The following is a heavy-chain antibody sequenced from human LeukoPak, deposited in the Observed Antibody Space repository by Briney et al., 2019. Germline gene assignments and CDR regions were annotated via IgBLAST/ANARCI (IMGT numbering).Heavy chain of an antibody. CDR2: IYYSGTT. CDR1: GGSISSPNHD. J-gene: IGHJ5*02. CDR3: ARSLGANTWVGNWFDP. D-gene: IGHD3-10*01. V-gene: IGHV4-39*01. Sequence: PSETLSLTRSVSGGSISSPNHDWAWIRQPPGQGLEWIGSIYYSGTTYYNLSLKSRVTLSVDTSQNQFSLKLSSVTAAGTAIYFCARSLGANTWVGNWFDPWGQGTLVTVSP.